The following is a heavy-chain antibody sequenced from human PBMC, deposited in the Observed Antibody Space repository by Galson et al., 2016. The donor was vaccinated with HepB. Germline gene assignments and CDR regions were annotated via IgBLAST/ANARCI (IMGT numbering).Heavy chain of an antibody. J-gene: IGHJ4*02. CDR1: GGSISSSSWY. CDR2: MYYSGST. CDR3: ARIGDDYVDY. V-gene: IGHV4-39*01. Sequence: SETLSLTCTVSGGSISSSSWYWGWIRQPPGKGLEWIGSMYYSGSTYYNVSLKSRVTISLDKSKNQFSLKLRSVTAADTAVYYCARIGDDYVDYWGQGTLVTVSS. D-gene: IGHD3-10*01.